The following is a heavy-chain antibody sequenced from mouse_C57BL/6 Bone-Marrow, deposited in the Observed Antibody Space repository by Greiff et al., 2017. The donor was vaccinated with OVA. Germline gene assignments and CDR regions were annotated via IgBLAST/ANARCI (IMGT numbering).Heavy chain of an antibody. CDR2: IYPSDSET. CDR3: ARSWTAAWFAY. J-gene: IGHJ3*01. Sequence: VQLQQPGAELVRPGSSVKLSCKASGYTFTSYWMDWVKQRPGQGLEWIGNIYPSDSETHYNQKFKDKATLTVDKSSSTAYMQLSSLTSEDSAVYYCARSWTAAWFAYWGQGTLVTVSA. CDR1: GYTFTSYW. D-gene: IGHD3-3*01. V-gene: IGHV1-61*01.